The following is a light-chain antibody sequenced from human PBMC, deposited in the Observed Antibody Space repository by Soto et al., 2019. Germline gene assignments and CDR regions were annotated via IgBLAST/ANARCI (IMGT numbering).Light chain of an antibody. J-gene: IGKJ2*01. Sequence: EMVMTQSPATLSVSPGERATLSCRASQNLSRNLAWYQQQPGQAPRLLIFYASTRATGIPARFSGSGSGTDFTRTISSLQSEDFAVYYCQQYDKWPHTFCQGTKLEIK. CDR3: QQYDKWPHT. CDR2: YAS. V-gene: IGKV3-15*01. CDR1: QNLSRN.